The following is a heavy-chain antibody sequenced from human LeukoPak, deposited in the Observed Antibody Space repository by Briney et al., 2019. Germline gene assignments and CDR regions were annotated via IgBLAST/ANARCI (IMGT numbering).Heavy chain of an antibody. V-gene: IGHV3-23*01. Sequence: GGSLRLSCAASGFTFSSDAMSWVRQAPGKGLEWVSVISGGGGTTYYSDSVKGRFTISRDNSKNTLYLQMNSLRAEDTAVYYCAKASTFGELNRPFDYWGQGTLVTVSS. CDR2: ISGGGGTT. CDR1: GFTFSSDA. D-gene: IGHD3-10*01. J-gene: IGHJ4*02. CDR3: AKASTFGELNRPFDY.